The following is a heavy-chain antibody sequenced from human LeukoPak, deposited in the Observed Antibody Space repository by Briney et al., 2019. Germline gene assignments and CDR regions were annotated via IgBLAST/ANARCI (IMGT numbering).Heavy chain of an antibody. CDR3: ARDRSITGTTSWNNYFDY. V-gene: IGHV1-18*01. J-gene: IGHJ4*02. CDR2: ISAYNGNT. CDR1: GYTFTSYV. D-gene: IGHD1-20*01. Sequence: ASVKVSCKASGYTFTSYVISWVRQAPGQGLEWMGWISAYNGNTNYAQKLQGRVTMTTDTSTSTAYMELRSLRSDDTAVYYCARDRSITGTTSWNNYFDYWGQGTLVTVSS.